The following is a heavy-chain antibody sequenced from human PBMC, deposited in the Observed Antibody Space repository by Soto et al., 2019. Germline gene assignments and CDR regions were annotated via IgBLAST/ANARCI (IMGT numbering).Heavy chain of an antibody. CDR2: IHPNGRT. Sequence: QVQLQESGPGLVEPSGTLSLTCAVSGGSISSDNWWTWVRQPPGEGLEWIGEIHPNGRTNYKPSLKSRITISVDKSEHQFSLWLTSVTAADTALYYCATRYCIHTTCYVYWGQGTLVTVSS. J-gene: IGHJ4*02. D-gene: IGHD2-2*01. V-gene: IGHV4-4*02. CDR1: GGSISSDNW. CDR3: ATRYCIHTTCYVY.